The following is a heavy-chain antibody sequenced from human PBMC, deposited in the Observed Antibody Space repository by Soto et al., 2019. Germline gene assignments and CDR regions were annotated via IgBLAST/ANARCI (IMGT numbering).Heavy chain of an antibody. D-gene: IGHD3-3*01. V-gene: IGHV3-33*01. Sequence: QVQLVESGGGVVQPGRSLRLSCAASGFTFSSYGMHWVRQAPGKGLEWVAVIWYDGSNKYYADSVKGRFTISRDNSKNTLYLQMISLRAEDTAVYYCARDKSAAYYDFWSGYFCFDYWGQGTLVTVSS. J-gene: IGHJ4*02. CDR1: GFTFSSYG. CDR3: ARDKSAAYYDFWSGYFCFDY. CDR2: IWYDGSNK.